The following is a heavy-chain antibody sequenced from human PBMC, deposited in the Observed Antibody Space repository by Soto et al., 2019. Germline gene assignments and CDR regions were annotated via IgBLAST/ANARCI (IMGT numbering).Heavy chain of an antibody. Sequence: GGSLRPSCAASGFAFSSYAMSWVHQAPGKGLEWVSAISGSGGSTYYADSVKGRFTISRDNSKNTLYLQMNSLRAEDTAVYYCAKDRRYSYGPGGGPTWFDPWGQGTLVTVSS. J-gene: IGHJ5*02. CDR1: GFAFSSYA. D-gene: IGHD5-18*01. CDR2: ISGSGGST. CDR3: AKDRRYSYGPGGGPTWFDP. V-gene: IGHV3-23*01.